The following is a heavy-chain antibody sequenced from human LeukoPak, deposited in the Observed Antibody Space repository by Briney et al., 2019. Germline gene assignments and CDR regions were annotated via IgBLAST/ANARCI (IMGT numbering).Heavy chain of an antibody. Sequence: GGSLRLSCAASGFTFSRYWMHWLRQAPGKGLVWVSRISTDGGSTSYADSVKGRFTISRDNGKNTLYLQMNSLRAEDTAVYYCVKVLQQWLVTYFDYWGQGTLVTVSS. CDR2: ISTDGGST. D-gene: IGHD6-19*01. V-gene: IGHV3-74*01. CDR1: GFTFSRYW. CDR3: VKVLQQWLVTYFDY. J-gene: IGHJ4*02.